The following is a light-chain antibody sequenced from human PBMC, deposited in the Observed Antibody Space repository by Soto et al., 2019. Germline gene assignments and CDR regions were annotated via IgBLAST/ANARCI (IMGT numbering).Light chain of an antibody. CDR3: QQYYSNPRT. J-gene: IGKJ1*01. Sequence: DIVMTQSPDSLAVSLGERATIICKSSQSVLYTSNNKNYLTWYQQKPGQPPKLLIYWASTRESGVPDRFSGSGSGTDFTLTISSLQAEDVAVYYCQQYYSNPRTFGQGTKVDIK. V-gene: IGKV4-1*01. CDR2: WAS. CDR1: QSVLYTSNNKNY.